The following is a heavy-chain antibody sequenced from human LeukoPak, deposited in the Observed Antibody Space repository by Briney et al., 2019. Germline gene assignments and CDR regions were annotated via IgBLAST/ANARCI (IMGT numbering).Heavy chain of an antibody. V-gene: IGHV1-2*02. CDR1: GYTFTGYY. J-gene: IGHJ5*02. CDR2: INPNSGRT. D-gene: IGHD6-13*01. CDR3: ARDMYSSSWYDWFDP. Sequence: ASVKVSCKASGYTFTGYYMHWVRQAHGQRIEWKGLINPNSGRTNYAQKFQCRVTMTRDTSISTVYMELSRLRSDDTAVYYCARDMYSSSWYDWFDPWGQGTLVTVSS.